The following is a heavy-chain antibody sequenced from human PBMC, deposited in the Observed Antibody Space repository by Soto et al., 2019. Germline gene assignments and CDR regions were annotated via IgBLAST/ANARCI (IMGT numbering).Heavy chain of an antibody. CDR1: GYTFTSYD. D-gene: IGHD2-15*01. J-gene: IGHJ3*02. Sequence: ASVKVSCKASGYTFTSYDMHWVRQAPGQRLEWMGIINASNGNTKYSQKFQGRVTITRDTSASTAYMELSSLRSEDTAVYYCARDRYCSGGSCYYVAFDIWGQGTMVTVSS. V-gene: IGHV1-3*01. CDR2: INASNGNT. CDR3: ARDRYCSGGSCYYVAFDI.